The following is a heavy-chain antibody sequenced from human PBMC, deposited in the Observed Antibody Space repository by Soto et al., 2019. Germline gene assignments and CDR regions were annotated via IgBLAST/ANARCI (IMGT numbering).Heavy chain of an antibody. D-gene: IGHD6-13*01. CDR3: ARAWSSIAAAGTEGDY. CDR1: GYTFTSYG. CDR2: ISAYNGNT. Sequence: QVQLVQSGAEVKKPGASVKVSCKASGYTFTSYGISWVRQAPGQGLEWMGWISAYNGNTNYAQKLQGRVTMTTDTSTSTAYMEPGSPRSDDTAVYYCARAWSSIAAAGTEGDYWGQGPLVTISS. V-gene: IGHV1-18*01. J-gene: IGHJ4*02.